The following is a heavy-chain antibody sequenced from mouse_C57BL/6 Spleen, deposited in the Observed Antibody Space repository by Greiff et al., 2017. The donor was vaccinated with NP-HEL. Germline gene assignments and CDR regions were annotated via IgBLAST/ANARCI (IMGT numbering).Heavy chain of an antibody. CDR1: GYTFTSYW. J-gene: IGHJ3*01. V-gene: IGHV1-61*01. Sequence: QVQLQQPGAELVRPGSSVKLSCKASGYTFTSYWMDWVKQRPGQGLEWIGNIYPSDSETHYNQKFKDKATLTVDKSSSTAYMQISSLTSEDSAVYYCARRGLRTTWFAYWGQGTLVTVSA. CDR2: IYPSDSET. D-gene: IGHD2-4*01. CDR3: ARRGLRTTWFAY.